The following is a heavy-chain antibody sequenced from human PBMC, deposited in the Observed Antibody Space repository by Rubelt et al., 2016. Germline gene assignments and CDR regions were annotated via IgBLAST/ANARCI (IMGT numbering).Heavy chain of an antibody. V-gene: IGHV4-39*07. CDR1: GGFISSSRYS. CDR2: PDYSGST. Sequence: QLQLQESGPGLVKPPETLSLTCTVSGGFISSSRYSWSWIRQPPGKGLEWIGRPDYSGSTYYNSSLKSRVTISVDTAKNQFSLKLVSGTAAGPAVYYCARDHGSGWYLDCFFDYWGQGTLVTVSS. CDR3: ARDHGSGWYLDCFFDY. J-gene: IGHJ4*02. D-gene: IGHD6-19*01.